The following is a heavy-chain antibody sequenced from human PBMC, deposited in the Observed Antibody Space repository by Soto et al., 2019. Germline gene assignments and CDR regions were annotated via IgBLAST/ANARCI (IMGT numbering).Heavy chain of an antibody. J-gene: IGHJ4*02. D-gene: IGHD4-17*01. CDR3: ARAGGTTVTGLWHFDS. CDR2: IWYDGTQK. Sequence: VQLEESGGGVVQPGRSLRLSCEASGFTFNTYSMHWVRQPPGNGLEWLAAIWYDGTQKYYADSVKGRFIISRDNSKKTLYLEMNSLRAEDTAVYYCARAGGTTVTGLWHFDSWGQGTLVTVSS. V-gene: IGHV3-33*01. CDR1: GFTFNTYS.